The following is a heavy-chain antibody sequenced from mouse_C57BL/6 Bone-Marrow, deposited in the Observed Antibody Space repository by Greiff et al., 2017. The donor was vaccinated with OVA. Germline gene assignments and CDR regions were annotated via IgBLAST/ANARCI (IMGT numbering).Heavy chain of an antibody. CDR2: ISGGGGNT. Sequence: DVQLQESGGGLVKPGGSLKLSCAASGFTFSSYTMSWVRQTPEKRLEWVATISGGGGNTYYPDSVKGRFTISRDNAKNTLYLQMSSLRSEDTALYYCARPLYSNYGRYFDVWGTGTTVTVSS. D-gene: IGHD2-5*01. J-gene: IGHJ1*03. CDR3: ARPLYSNYGRYFDV. CDR1: GFTFSSYT. V-gene: IGHV5-9*01.